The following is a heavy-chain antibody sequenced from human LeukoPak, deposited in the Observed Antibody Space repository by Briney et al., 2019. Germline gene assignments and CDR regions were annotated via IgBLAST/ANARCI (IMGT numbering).Heavy chain of an antibody. CDR3: AREFEVHYYYYMDV. CDR2: IYTSGST. Sequence: PSETLSLTCTVSGGSISSYYWSWIRQPPGKGLEWIGYIYTSGSTNYNPSHKSRVTISVDTSKNQLSLKLSSVTAADTAVYYCAREFEVHYYYYMDVWGKGTTVTVSS. J-gene: IGHJ6*03. CDR1: GGSISSYY. D-gene: IGHD3-10*01. V-gene: IGHV4-4*09.